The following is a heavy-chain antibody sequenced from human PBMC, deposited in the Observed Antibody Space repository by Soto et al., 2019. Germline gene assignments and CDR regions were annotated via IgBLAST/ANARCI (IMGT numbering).Heavy chain of an antibody. CDR1: GFILNNYA. CDR2: IGGTDGDSDGVP. Sequence: VQLLESGGDLVQPGGSLRLSCVASGFILNNYAMSWVRQAPGKGLEWVSTIGGTDGDSDGVPWYEDSVKGRFTISRDSSANTLFLHMDNLRAEDSALYYCARVLYCGGDCYHQTRTSPYWGQGTLVTVSS. D-gene: IGHD2-21*02. J-gene: IGHJ4*02. CDR3: ARVLYCGGDCYHQTRTSPY. V-gene: IGHV3-23*01.